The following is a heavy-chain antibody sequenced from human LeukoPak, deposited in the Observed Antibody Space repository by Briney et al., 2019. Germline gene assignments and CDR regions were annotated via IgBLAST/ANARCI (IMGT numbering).Heavy chain of an antibody. V-gene: IGHV4-59*01. CDR1: GVSISSYY. CDR3: ARDRLLSGGGDDYGDQPGNNWFDP. J-gene: IGHJ5*02. CDR2: IYYSGST. Sequence: SETLSLTCTVSGVSISSYYWSWMRQPPGKGLEWIGYIYYSGSTNYNPSLKSRVTISVDTSKNQFSLKLSSVTAADTAVYYCARDRLLSGGGDDYGDQPGNNWFDPWGQGTLVTVSS. D-gene: IGHD4-17*01.